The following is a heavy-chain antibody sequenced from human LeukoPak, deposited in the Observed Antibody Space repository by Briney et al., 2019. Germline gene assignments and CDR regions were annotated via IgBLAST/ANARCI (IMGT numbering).Heavy chain of an antibody. J-gene: IGHJ4*02. Sequence: PGGTLRLSCAASGFTFSIYGMSWVRQAPGRGLEWVSAMSGSGGSTYYADSVKGRFTISRDNSKNSLYLQMNSLRAEDTAVYYCARAHNWKYGSFDFWGQGTLVTVSS. D-gene: IGHD1-7*01. CDR1: GFTFSIYG. V-gene: IGHV3-23*01. CDR3: ARAHNWKYGSFDF. CDR2: MSGSGGST.